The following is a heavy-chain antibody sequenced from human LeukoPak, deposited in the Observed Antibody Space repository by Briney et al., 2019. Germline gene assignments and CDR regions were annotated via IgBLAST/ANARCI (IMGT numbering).Heavy chain of an antibody. D-gene: IGHD6-13*01. CDR1: GGSIRSYF. J-gene: IGHJ5*02. V-gene: IGHV4-59*08. Sequence: PSETLSLTCTVSGGSIRSYFWSWIRQPPGKGLEWIGYIYYSGSTDSNPSLKSRVTISVDTSKNQFSLKLSSVTAADTAVYYCARHIGIAAAGHLNWFDPWGQGTLVTVSS. CDR3: ARHIGIAAAGHLNWFDP. CDR2: IYYSGST.